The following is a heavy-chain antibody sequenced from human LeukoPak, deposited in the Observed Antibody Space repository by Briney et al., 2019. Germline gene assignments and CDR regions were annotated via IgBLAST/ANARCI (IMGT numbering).Heavy chain of an antibody. D-gene: IGHD2-15*01. V-gene: IGHV3-48*03. CDR3: ARKCSGGSCYGDY. CDR1: GFTFSSYD. J-gene: IGHJ4*02. CDR2: ISSSGITI. Sequence: AGGSLRLSCAASGFTFSSYDMNWVRQPPGRGLDWVSYISSSGITIYYAYSVKGRFIISRDNAKNSLHLQMNRLRAEDRAVYYCARKCSGGSCYGDYWGQGTLVTVSS.